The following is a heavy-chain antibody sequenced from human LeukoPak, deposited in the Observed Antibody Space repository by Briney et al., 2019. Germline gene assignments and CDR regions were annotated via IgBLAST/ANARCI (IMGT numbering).Heavy chain of an antibody. J-gene: IGHJ2*01. D-gene: IGHD6-13*01. CDR2: ISGSSSYI. Sequence: GGSLRLSCAASGFTFSSYSMNWVRQAPGKGLEWVSSISGSSSYIYYADSVKGRFTISRDNAKNSLYVQMNSLRAEDTAVYYCTSSSWYRYFDLWGRGTLVTVSS. CDR1: GFTFSSYS. V-gene: IGHV3-21*01. CDR3: TSSSWYRYFDL.